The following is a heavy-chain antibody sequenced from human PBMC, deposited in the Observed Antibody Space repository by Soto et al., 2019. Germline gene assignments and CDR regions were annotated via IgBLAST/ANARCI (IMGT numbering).Heavy chain of an antibody. V-gene: IGHV3-53*04. Sequence: GGCLRLSCAASGFTVSSNYMSWVRQAPGKGLEWVSVIYSGGSTYYADSVKGRFTISRHNSKNTLYLQMNSLRAEDTAVYYCARALLASAFDIWGQGTMVTVSS. CDR1: GFTVSSNY. J-gene: IGHJ3*02. CDR2: IYSGGST. D-gene: IGHD2-8*02. CDR3: ARALLASAFDI.